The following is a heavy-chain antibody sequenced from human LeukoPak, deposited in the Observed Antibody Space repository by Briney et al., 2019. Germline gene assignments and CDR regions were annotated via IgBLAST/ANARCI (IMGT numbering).Heavy chain of an antibody. CDR3: ARRSTYYESSGQVPFDY. CDR2: ISYDGSNK. D-gene: IGHD3-22*01. Sequence: GGSLRLSCAASGFTFSSYAMHWVRQAPGKGLEWVAVISYDGSNKYYADSVKGRFTISGDNSKNTLYLQMNSLRAEDTAVYYCARRSTYYESSGQVPFDYWGQGTLVTVSS. J-gene: IGHJ4*02. CDR1: GFTFSSYA. V-gene: IGHV3-30-3*01.